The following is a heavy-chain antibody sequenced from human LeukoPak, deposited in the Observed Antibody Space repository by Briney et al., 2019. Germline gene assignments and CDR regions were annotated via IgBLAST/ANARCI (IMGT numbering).Heavy chain of an antibody. D-gene: IGHD5-18*01. V-gene: IGHV1-69*13. CDR1: GGTFSSYA. Sequence: SVKVSCKDSGGTFSSYAISWVRQAPGQGLEWMGGIIPIFGTANYAQKFQGRVTITADESTSTAYMELSSLRSEDTAVYYCARDPLNGYSYGLFDYWGQGTLVTVSS. CDR2: IIPIFGTA. CDR3: ARDPLNGYSYGLFDY. J-gene: IGHJ4*02.